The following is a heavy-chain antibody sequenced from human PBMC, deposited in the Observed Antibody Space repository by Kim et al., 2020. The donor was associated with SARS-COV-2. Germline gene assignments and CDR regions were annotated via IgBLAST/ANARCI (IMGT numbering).Heavy chain of an antibody. D-gene: IGHD6-6*01. J-gene: IGHJ4*02. CDR3: AKGYSSSGRRVDY. CDR1: GFTFGSYG. Sequence: ASGFTFGSYGMTCARHAPGKGLELVAVILYNGSNTYYADAGKGRFTSSRDDSKTPLYLLMRSLRAEDTAVHYCAKGYSSSGRRVDYWGQGTLVIVSS. CDR2: ILYNGSNT. V-gene: IGHV3-30*18.